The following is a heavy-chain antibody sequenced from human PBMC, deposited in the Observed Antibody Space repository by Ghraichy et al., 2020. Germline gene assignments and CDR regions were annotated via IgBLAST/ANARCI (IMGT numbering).Heavy chain of an antibody. CDR2: INHSGST. J-gene: IGHJ3*02. V-gene: IGHV4-34*01. Sequence: SETLSLTCAVYGGSFSGYYWSWIRQPPGKGLEWIGEINHSGSTNYNPSLKSRVTISVDTSKNQFSLKLSSVTAADTAVYYCARPTLGGSGWYDDAFDIWGQGTMVTVSS. D-gene: IGHD6-19*01. CDR3: ARPTLGGSGWYDDAFDI. CDR1: GGSFSGYY.